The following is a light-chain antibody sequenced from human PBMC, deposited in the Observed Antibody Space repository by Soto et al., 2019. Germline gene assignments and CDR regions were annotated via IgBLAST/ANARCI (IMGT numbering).Light chain of an antibody. CDR2: GAS. J-gene: IGKJ1*01. V-gene: IGKV3-15*01. Sequence: ETLMTQSPATLSVSPGERATLSCRASQSVNNNLAWYQQKLGQAPRVLIYGASTRATGIPARFTGSGSGTEFILTITSLQSEDSAVYYRQEYNTWPRTFGQGTKVDIK. CDR3: QEYNTWPRT. CDR1: QSVNNN.